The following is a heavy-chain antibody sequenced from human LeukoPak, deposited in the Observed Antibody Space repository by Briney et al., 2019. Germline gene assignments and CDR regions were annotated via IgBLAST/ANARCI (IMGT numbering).Heavy chain of an antibody. CDR1: GGTFSSYA. J-gene: IGHJ4*02. CDR3: ARAREKYYYDSSGYFDY. D-gene: IGHD3-22*01. Sequence: SVRVSCKASGGTFSSYAISWVRQAPGQGLEWMGGIIPIFGTANYAQKFQGRVTITADESTSTAYMELSSLRSEDTAVYYCARAREKYYYDSSGYFDYWGQGTLVTVSS. V-gene: IGHV1-69*13. CDR2: IIPIFGTA.